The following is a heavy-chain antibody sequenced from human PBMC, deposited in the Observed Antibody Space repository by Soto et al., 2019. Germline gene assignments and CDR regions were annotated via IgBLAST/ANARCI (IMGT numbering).Heavy chain of an antibody. D-gene: IGHD5-12*01. CDR1: GGSISSGGYS. CDR2: IYYSGST. J-gene: IGHJ3*02. V-gene: IGHV4-31*03. CDR3: AGGSTWHPGAFDI. Sequence: QVQLQESGPGLVKPSQTLSLTCTVSGGSISSGGYSWTWIRQHPGKGLEWIGYIYYSGSTYYKPSLNSRLTISVDTSKNHRSLKLSSVTAADTAVYYGAGGSTWHPGAFDIWGQGTTVTVSS.